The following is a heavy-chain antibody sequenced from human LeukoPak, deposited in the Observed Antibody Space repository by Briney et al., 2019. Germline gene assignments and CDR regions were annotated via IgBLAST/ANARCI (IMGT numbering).Heavy chain of an antibody. J-gene: IGHJ4*02. CDR1: GFTFSSYA. V-gene: IGHV3-23*01. D-gene: IGHD1-26*01. CDR3: AKADWDGVDY. Sequence: PGGSLRLSCADSGFTFSSYAMSWVRQAPGKGLEWVSAISGSGGSTYYADSVKGRFTIPRDNSKNTLYLQMNSLRAEDTAVYYCAKADWDGVDYWGQGTLVTVSS. CDR2: ISGSGGST.